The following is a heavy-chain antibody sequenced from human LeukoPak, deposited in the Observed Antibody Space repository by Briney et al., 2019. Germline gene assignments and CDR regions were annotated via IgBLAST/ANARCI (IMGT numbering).Heavy chain of an antibody. V-gene: IGHV1-2*02. D-gene: IGHD6-13*01. CDR3: ARIGDTYSGSWYGANWFVT. Sequence: ASVNVSCKASGYIFTDYYIHWVRQAPGQGLEWMGWMRPNSGATKYAQNFQGRVTITRDTSISTAYLDLSRLRFDDTAVYYCARIGDTYSGSWYGANWFVTWGQGTLVTVSS. CDR2: MRPNSGAT. CDR1: GYIFTDYY. J-gene: IGHJ5*02.